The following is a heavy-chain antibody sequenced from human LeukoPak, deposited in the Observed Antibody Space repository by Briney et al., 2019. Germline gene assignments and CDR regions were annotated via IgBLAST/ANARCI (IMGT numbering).Heavy chain of an antibody. CDR2: IKQGGSEK. CDR1: GFTFSSHW. V-gene: IGHV3-7*01. D-gene: IGHD5-12*01. J-gene: IGHJ4*02. CDR3: ARDHGYAFDY. Sequence: GGSLRLSCVASGFTFSSHWMTRVRQAPGKGLEWVANIKQGGSEKHYLDSVKGRFTISRDDAKNSLYLQMNSLRDEDTAVYYCARDHGYAFDYWGQGTLVTVSS.